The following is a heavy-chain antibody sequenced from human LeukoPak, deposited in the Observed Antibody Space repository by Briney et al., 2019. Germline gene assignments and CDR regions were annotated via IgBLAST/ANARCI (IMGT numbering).Heavy chain of an antibody. V-gene: IGHV1-69*04. CDR1: GYTFTSYG. CDR2: IIPILGIA. J-gene: IGHJ6*02. Sequence: SVKVSCKASGYTFTSYGISWVRQAPGQGLEWMGRIIPILGIANYAQKFQGRVTITADKSTSTAYMELSSLRSEDTAVYYCARDPHVDTAMVTNYYYYGMDVWGQGTTVTVSS. CDR3: ARDPHVDTAMVTNYYYYGMDV. D-gene: IGHD5-18*01.